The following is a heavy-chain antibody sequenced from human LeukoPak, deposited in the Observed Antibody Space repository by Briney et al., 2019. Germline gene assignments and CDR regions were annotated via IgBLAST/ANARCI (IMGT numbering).Heavy chain of an antibody. V-gene: IGHV3-48*01. CDR2: IGTSTTTI. CDR1: GFTFSSYT. Sequence: PGGSLRLSCAASGFTFSSYTMNWVRQPPGKGLEWVSNIGTSTTTIYYADSVKGRFTISRDNAKNSLYLQMNSLRADDTAVYYCANEGEIGYGYFYWGQGTLVTVSS. D-gene: IGHD5-18*01. J-gene: IGHJ4*02. CDR3: ANEGEIGYGYFY.